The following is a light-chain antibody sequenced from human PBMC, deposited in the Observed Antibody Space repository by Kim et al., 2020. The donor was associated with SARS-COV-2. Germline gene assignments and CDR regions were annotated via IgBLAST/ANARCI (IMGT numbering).Light chain of an antibody. CDR1: SSDVGAYNY. CDR2: EVD. J-gene: IGLJ3*02. Sequence: GPSVTISCTGTSSDVGAYNYVSWYQQHPGKAPKVMFYEVDKRPSGVPDRLSGSKSGNTASLTVSGLQAEDEADYYCSSYVGSDRVVFGGGTQLTVL. V-gene: IGLV2-8*01. CDR3: SSYVGSDRVV.